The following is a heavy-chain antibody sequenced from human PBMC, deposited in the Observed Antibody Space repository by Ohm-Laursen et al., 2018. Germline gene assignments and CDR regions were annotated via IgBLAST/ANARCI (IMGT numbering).Heavy chain of an antibody. CDR2: VYYGGNT. Sequence: SDTLSLTCTVSGGSISSSYWSWIRQPPGKGLEWIGSVYYGGNTYYNPSLKSRVTISVDTSKNQFSLKLGSVTAADTAMYYCARKTDWNHYYFDYWGQGTLVTVSS. V-gene: IGHV4-59*05. CDR3: ARKTDWNHYYFDY. CDR1: GGSISSSY. D-gene: IGHD1-1*01. J-gene: IGHJ4*02.